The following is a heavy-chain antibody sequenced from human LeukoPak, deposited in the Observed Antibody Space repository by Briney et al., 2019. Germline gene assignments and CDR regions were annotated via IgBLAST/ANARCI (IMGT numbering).Heavy chain of an antibody. J-gene: IGHJ4*02. Sequence: ASVTVSCKASGYTFTSYGISCGRQAPGQGLEWMGWISAYNGNTNYAQKLQGRVTMTTDTSTSTAYMELRSLRSDDTAVYYCAIVDHSSTWYHVDYWGQGTLVTVSS. V-gene: IGHV1-18*01. CDR2: ISAYNGNT. CDR3: AIVDHSSTWYHVDY. CDR1: GYTFTSYG. D-gene: IGHD6-13*01.